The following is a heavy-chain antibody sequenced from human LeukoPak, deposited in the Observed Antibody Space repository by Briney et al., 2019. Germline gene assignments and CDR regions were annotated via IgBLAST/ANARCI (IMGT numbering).Heavy chain of an antibody. CDR3: AREKPNRTGYYGVAD. V-gene: IGHV1-18*01. CDR1: RYTFTCSR. CDR2: ISAYNGNT. Sequence: GASVKVCSKPARYTFTCSRVSSDRLPPGQGLEWMGWISAYNGNTNYAQKLQGRVTITTYTSTSTAYMERRSLRSDDTAVYYCAREKPNRTGYYGVADWSQGSLVTVSS. D-gene: IGHD3-22*01. J-gene: IGHJ4*02.